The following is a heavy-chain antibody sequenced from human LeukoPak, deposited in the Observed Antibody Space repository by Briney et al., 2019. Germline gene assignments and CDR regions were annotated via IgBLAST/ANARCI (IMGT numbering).Heavy chain of an antibody. CDR1: GFTFDDYG. V-gene: IGHV3-20*04. J-gene: IGHJ6*03. Sequence: GSLRLSCAASGFTFDDYGMSWVRQAPGKGLEWVSGINWNGGSTGYADSVKGRFTISRDNAKNSLYLQMNSLRAEDTALYYCARDQKLGVTMIAGGMDVWGKGTTVTVSS. D-gene: IGHD3-22*01. CDR2: INWNGGST. CDR3: ARDQKLGVTMIAGGMDV.